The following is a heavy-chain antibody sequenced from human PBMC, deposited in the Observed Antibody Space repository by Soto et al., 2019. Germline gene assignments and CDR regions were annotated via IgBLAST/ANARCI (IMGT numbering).Heavy chain of an antibody. D-gene: IGHD1-7*01. CDR1: GFTFSSYA. CDR2: IGSNGGST. J-gene: IGHJ5*02. Sequence: GGSLRLSCSASGFTFSSYAMHWVRQAPGKGLEYVSAIGSNGGSTYYADSVKGRFTISRDNSKNTLYLQMSSLRAEDTAVYYCVSARNWNYPNNWFDPWGQGTLVTVSS. V-gene: IGHV3-64D*08. CDR3: VSARNWNYPNNWFDP.